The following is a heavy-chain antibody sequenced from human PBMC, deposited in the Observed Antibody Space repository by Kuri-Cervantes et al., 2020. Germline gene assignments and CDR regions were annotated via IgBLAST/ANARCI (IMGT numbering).Heavy chain of an antibody. CDR2: INHSGST. V-gene: IGHV4-39*07. D-gene: IGHD4-17*01. CDR3: ARVNYGDYERLGFDY. Sequence: SETLSLTCTVSGASITSSSYYWGWIRQPPGKGLEWIGEINHSGSTSYNPSLKSRVTISVDTSKNQFSLKLSSVTAADTAVYYCARVNYGDYERLGFDYWGQGTLVTVSS. J-gene: IGHJ4*02. CDR1: GASITSSSYY.